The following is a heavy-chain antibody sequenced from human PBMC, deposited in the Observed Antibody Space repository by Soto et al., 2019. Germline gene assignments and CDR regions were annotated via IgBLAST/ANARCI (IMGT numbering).Heavy chain of an antibody. D-gene: IGHD3-10*01. CDR1: GFSFDAYA. CDR3: ARDVWSRASGPPDS. V-gene: IGHV3-9*01. J-gene: IGHJ4*02. CDR2: YSCYSGPI. Sequence: GGSLRLFCAASGFSFDAYAMHWVRQAPGKSVEWANGYSCYSGPIGYEASVKGRFTISRDNAKNSLYLQRNSLRAEDTALYYCARDVWSRASGPPDSWGQGTLVTVSS.